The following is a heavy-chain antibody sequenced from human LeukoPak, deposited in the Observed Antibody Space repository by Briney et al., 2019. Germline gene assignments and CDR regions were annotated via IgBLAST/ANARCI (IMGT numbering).Heavy chain of an antibody. D-gene: IGHD2-2*02. V-gene: IGHV3-23*01. Sequence: GGSLRLSCAASGFTFSSHAMSWVRQAPGKGLEWVSIISGSSDSTYYADSVKGRFTISRDNSKNKLYLQMNSLRAEDTAVYYCAKDPAYCMPTSCYSDNFDYWGQGTLVTVSS. J-gene: IGHJ4*02. CDR1: GFTFSSHA. CDR3: AKDPAYCMPTSCYSDNFDY. CDR2: ISGSSDST.